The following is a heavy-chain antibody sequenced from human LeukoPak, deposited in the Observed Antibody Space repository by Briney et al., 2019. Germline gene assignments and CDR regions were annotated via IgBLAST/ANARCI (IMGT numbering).Heavy chain of an antibody. V-gene: IGHV4-39*01. D-gene: IGHD3-22*01. CDR2: IYYSGST. J-gene: IGHJ4*02. CDR1: GGSISSGSYD. Sequence: PSETLSLTCTVSGGSISSGSYDWYWIRQPPGKGLEWIGSIYYSGSTYYNPSLKSRVTISVDTSKNQFSLKLSSVTAADTAVYYCARRIYYYDSSGYYAYFDYWGQGTLVTVSS. CDR3: ARRIYYYDSSGYYAYFDY.